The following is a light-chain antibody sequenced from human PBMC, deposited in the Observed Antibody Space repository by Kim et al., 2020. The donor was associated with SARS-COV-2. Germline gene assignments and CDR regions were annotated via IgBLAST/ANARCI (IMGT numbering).Light chain of an antibody. Sequence: ASVGYKVTISCRASQDIRNHVAWFQQKPGTAPRSLIYGASSLHIGVPSRFGGSGYGTEFILTIDSLQPEDFATYYCQQFDTYPFTFGGGTKVDIK. CDR1: QDIRNH. CDR2: GAS. V-gene: IGKV1-16*01. J-gene: IGKJ4*01. CDR3: QQFDTYPFT.